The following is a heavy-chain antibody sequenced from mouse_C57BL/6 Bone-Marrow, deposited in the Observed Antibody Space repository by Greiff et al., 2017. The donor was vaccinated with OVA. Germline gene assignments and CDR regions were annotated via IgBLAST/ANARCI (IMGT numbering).Heavy chain of an antibody. CDR2: IHPNGGST. CDR3: AADSSGYVGGYYFDY. J-gene: IGHJ2*01. V-gene: IGHV1-64*01. D-gene: IGHD3-2*02. Sequence: QVQLQQPGAELVKPGASVKLSCKASGYTFTSYWMHWVKQRPGQGLEWIGMIHPNGGSTNYNEKFKSKATLTVDKSSSTAYMQLSSLKSEDSGVYYCAADSSGYVGGYYFDYWGQGTPLTVSS. CDR1: GYTFTSYW.